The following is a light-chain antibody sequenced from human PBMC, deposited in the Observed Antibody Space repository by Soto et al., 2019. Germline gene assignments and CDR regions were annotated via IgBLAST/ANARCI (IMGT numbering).Light chain of an antibody. V-gene: IGKV3-15*01. J-gene: IGKJ5*01. CDR2: GAS. Sequence: DIALTQSPATLSLSPGESAPLSYRASQRVYSHLAWYPQRPGQAQRLLIYGASTRANGVPARFSGRGSGTEFTLTISSLQSEDFAVYYCQQYTNWPPNTFGQGTRLEIK. CDR3: QQYTNWPPNT. CDR1: QRVYSH.